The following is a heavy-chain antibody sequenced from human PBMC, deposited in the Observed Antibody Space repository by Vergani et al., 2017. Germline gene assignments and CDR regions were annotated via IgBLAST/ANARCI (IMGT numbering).Heavy chain of an antibody. Sequence: EVQLVESGGGLVQPGGSLRLSCAASGFTFSSYAMHWVRQAPGKGLEYVSAISSNGGSTYYANSVKGRFTISRDNSKNTLYLQMGSLRAEDMAVYYCARVPYYYYGMDVWGQGTTVTVSS. CDR2: ISSNGGST. CDR1: GFTFSSYA. V-gene: IGHV3-64*01. CDR3: ARVPYYYYGMDV. J-gene: IGHJ6*02.